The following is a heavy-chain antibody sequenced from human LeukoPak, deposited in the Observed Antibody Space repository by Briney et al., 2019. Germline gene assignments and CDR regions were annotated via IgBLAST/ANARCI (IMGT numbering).Heavy chain of an antibody. Sequence: SETLSLTRTVSGGSISSNSYYWGWIRQPPGKGLEWIGSIYYSGSTYYNPSLKSRVTISVDTSKNQFSLKLNSVTAADTAVYYCARNRYYYGSGNYGVPNWFDPCGQGTLVTVSS. CDR2: IYYSGST. CDR1: GGSISSNSYY. CDR3: ARNRYYYGSGNYGVPNWFDP. V-gene: IGHV4-39*01. D-gene: IGHD3-10*01. J-gene: IGHJ5*02.